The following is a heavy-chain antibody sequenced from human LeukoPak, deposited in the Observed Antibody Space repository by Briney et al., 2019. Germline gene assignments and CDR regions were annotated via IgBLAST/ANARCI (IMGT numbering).Heavy chain of an antibody. J-gene: IGHJ5*02. CDR1: GGSISSYY. D-gene: IGHD3-22*01. CDR3: ARYDSSGYFKNWFDP. V-gene: IGHV4-59*01. CDR2: IYYSGST. Sequence: SSETLSLTCPVSGGSISSYYWSWVRQPPGKGLEWLGYIYYSGSTNYNPPLKSGVTISVDTSKNQFSLKLSSVTAADTAVYYCARYDSSGYFKNWFDPWGQGTLVTVSS.